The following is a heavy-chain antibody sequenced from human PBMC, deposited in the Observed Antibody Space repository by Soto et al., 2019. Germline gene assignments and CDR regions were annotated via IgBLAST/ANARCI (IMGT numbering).Heavy chain of an antibody. V-gene: IGHV4-39*01. CDR2: IYYSGST. Sequence: PSETLSLTCTVSGGSICSSSYYWGWIRQPPGKGLEWIGSIYYSGSTYYNPSLKSRVTISVDTSKNQFSLKLSSVTAADTAVYYCARRKVRGVIGVVYYYYGMDVWGQGTTVTVSS. CDR1: GGSICSSSYY. J-gene: IGHJ6*02. CDR3: ARRKVRGVIGVVYYYYGMDV. D-gene: IGHD3-10*01.